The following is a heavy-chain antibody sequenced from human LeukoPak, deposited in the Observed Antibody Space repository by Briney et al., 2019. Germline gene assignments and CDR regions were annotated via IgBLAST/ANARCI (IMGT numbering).Heavy chain of an antibody. Sequence: MSGGSLRLSCAASGFTFSSYSMNWVRQAPGKGLEWVSSISSSSSYIYYADSVKGRFTISRDNAKNSLYLQMNSLRAEDTAVYYCARDDDNYFDYWGQGTLVTVSS. J-gene: IGHJ4*02. D-gene: IGHD3-22*01. V-gene: IGHV3-21*01. CDR2: ISSSSSYI. CDR1: GFTFSSYS. CDR3: ARDDDNYFDY.